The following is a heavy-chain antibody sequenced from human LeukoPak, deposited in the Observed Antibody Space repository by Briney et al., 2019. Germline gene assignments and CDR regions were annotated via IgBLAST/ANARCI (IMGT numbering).Heavy chain of an antibody. V-gene: IGHV4-4*07. J-gene: IGHJ5*02. D-gene: IGHD3-10*01. CDR3: ARDSGTTGEVKFDP. Sequence: SGTLSLTCAVSGGSISSYYWSWIRQPPGKGLEWIGRIYSSGSTDYNPSLKSRVTMSVDTSKNKFSLKLSSVTAADTAVYYCARDSGTTGEVKFDPWGQGTLVTVSS. CDR2: IYSSGST. CDR1: GGSISSYY.